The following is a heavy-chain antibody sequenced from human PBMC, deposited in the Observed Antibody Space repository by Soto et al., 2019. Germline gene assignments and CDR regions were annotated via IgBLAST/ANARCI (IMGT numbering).Heavy chain of an antibody. D-gene: IGHD6-19*01. CDR1: GFTFNNYT. Sequence: PGGSLRLSCAASGFTFNNYTMSWVRQAPGKGLEWVSTISIGGGTTYYADSVKGRFTISRDNSKNTLYLQMNSLRAEDTAEYYCAKGLAVAGLIFDYWGQGSLVTVSS. CDR2: ISIGGGTT. V-gene: IGHV3-23*01. J-gene: IGHJ4*02. CDR3: AKGLAVAGLIFDY.